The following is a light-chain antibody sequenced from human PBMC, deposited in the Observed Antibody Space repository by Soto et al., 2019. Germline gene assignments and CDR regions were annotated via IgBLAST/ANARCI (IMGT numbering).Light chain of an antibody. CDR1: QSVGGN. V-gene: IGKV3-15*01. Sequence: DTVMTQSPVTLSVSPGERATLSCRASQSVGGNLARYQQKPGQAPRLLIYGASKRATGVPDRFSGSGSGAVFTLTISSLQSDDFALYYCQQYSNWPPWTFGQGTKVEVK. CDR2: GAS. J-gene: IGKJ1*01. CDR3: QQYSNWPPWT.